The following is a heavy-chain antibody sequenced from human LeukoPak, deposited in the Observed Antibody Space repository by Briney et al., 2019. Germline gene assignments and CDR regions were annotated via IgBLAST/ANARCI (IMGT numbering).Heavy chain of an antibody. J-gene: IGHJ4*02. CDR1: GDSVNTGGYY. CDR3: AGRGYSYGPRDY. V-gene: IGHV4-61*08. D-gene: IGHD5-18*01. CDR2: IYYSGST. Sequence: SQTLSLTCTVSGDSVNTGGYYWSWIRQPPGKGLEWIGYIYYSGSTNYNPSLKSRVTISVDTSKNQFSLKLSSVTAADTAVYYCAGRGYSYGPRDYWGQGTLVTVSS.